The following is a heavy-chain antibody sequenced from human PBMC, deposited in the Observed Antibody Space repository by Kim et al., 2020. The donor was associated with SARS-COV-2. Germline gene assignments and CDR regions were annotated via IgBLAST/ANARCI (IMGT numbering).Heavy chain of an antibody. CDR3: ARVPAGYFDY. J-gene: IGHJ4*02. Sequence: YRDYEDEVKGLFTIARDNAKNSLYLQMNSLRAEDTAVYYCARVPAGYFDYWGQGTLVTVSS. V-gene: IGHV3-21*01. CDR2: YR.